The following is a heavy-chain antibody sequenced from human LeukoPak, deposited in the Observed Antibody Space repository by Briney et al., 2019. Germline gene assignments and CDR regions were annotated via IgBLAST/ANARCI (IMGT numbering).Heavy chain of an antibody. Sequence: SETLSLTCAVYGGSFSGCYWSWIRQPPGKGLEWIGEINHSGSTNYNPSLRSRVTISVDTSKNQFSLKLSSVTAADTAVYYCARDIRFDYWGQGTLVTVSS. V-gene: IGHV4-34*01. CDR3: ARDIRFDY. J-gene: IGHJ4*02. CDR2: INHSGST. CDR1: GGSFSGCY.